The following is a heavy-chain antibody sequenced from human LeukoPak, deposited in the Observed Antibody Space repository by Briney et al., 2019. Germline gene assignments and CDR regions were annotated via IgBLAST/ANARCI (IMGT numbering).Heavy chain of an antibody. V-gene: IGHV4-59*01. CDR2: IYYSGST. J-gene: IGHJ4*02. CDR3: ARDREMAIFDY. D-gene: IGHD5-24*01. CDR1: GGSISSYY. Sequence: SETLSLTCTVSGGSISSYYWSWIQQPPGKGLEWIGYIYYSGSTNYNPSLKSRVTISVDTSKNQFSLKLSSVTAADTAVYYCARDREMAIFDYWGQGTLVTVSS.